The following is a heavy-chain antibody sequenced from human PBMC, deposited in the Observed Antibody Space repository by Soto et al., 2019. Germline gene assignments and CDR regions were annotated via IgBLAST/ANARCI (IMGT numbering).Heavy chain of an antibody. D-gene: IGHD2-15*01. V-gene: IGHV4-31*03. J-gene: IGHJ4*02. CDR1: GSSISSGVYY. CDR2: TYYSGST. CDR3: ARLGFGGTPYYFDY. Sequence: QVQLQESGPGLVKPSQTLSLTCTVSGSSISSGVYYWSWIRQHPGKGLKWIGCTYYSGSTYYNPSLKSRLIKSVDTSKHCCSLKLSAVTAADTAVYYCARLGFGGTPYYFDYWGQGSLVTVSS.